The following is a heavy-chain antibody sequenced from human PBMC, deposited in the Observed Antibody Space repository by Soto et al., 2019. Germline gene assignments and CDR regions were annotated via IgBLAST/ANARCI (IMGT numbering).Heavy chain of an antibody. CDR1: GGTFSSYT. D-gene: IGHD3-3*01. CDR3: ARESSRTFGVVEVAGTIDYFDY. V-gene: IGHV1-69*02. CDR2: IIPILGIA. J-gene: IGHJ4*02. Sequence: ASVKVSCKASGGTFSSYTISWVRQAPGQGLEWMGRIIPILGIANYAQKFQGRVTLTADKPTSTAYMELGSRRSEDTAVYYCARESSRTFGVVEVAGTIDYFDYWGQGTLVTVSS.